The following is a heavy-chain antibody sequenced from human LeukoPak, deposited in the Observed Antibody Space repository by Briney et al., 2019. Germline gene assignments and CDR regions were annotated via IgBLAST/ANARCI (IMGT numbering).Heavy chain of an antibody. CDR3: GAGRQFVGAFDI. V-gene: IGHV3-48*03. J-gene: IGHJ3*02. CDR1: GYTFSSYE. D-gene: IGHD3-10*01. CDR2: ISSGGTTI. Sequence: GGSLRLSCAASGYTFSSYELYWVRQAPGKGLEWVSYISSGGTTIKYADSVKGQFTISRDDAKKSLYLQMNSLRAEDTAIYYCGAGRQFVGAFDIWGQGTLVTVSS.